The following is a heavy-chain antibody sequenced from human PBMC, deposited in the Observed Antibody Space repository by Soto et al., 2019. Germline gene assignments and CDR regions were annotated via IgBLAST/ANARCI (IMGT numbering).Heavy chain of an antibody. CDR3: ARAVGSGRTAFDI. J-gene: IGHJ3*02. CDR2: ISSSGSTI. D-gene: IGHD3-10*01. Sequence: SLRLSCAASGFTFSDYWMSWIRQAPGKGLEWLSYISSSGSTIHYADSVKGRFTISRDNVKKSQSLQMNSLRADDTAVYYCARAVGSGRTAFDIWGQVTMVTVSS. CDR1: GFTFSDYW. V-gene: IGHV3-11*01.